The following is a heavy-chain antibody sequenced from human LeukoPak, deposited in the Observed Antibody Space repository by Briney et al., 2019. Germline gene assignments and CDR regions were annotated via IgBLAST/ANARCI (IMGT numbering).Heavy chain of an antibody. CDR1: GFTFSSYG. J-gene: IGHJ4*02. V-gene: IGHV3-33*01. CDR3: ASASAYDFWSGSFDY. Sequence: GGSLRLSCAASGFTFSSYGMHWVRQAPGKGLEWVAITWFDGSNKYYADSVKGRFTISRDNSKNTLYLQMNSLRAEDTAVYYCASASAYDFWSGSFDYWGQGTLVTVSS. D-gene: IGHD3-3*01. CDR2: TWFDGSNK.